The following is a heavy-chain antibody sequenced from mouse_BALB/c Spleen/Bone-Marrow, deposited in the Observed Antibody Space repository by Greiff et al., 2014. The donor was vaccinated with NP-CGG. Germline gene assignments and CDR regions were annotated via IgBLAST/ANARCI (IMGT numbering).Heavy chain of an antibody. J-gene: IGHJ1*01. CDR1: GFTFTDYY. CDR2: NRNKANGYTT. V-gene: IGHV7-3*02. CDR3: ARDINYDIYWYFDV. D-gene: IGHD2-4*01. Sequence: VQLKESGGGLAQPGGSLRLSCATSGFTFTDYYMSWVRQPPGKALEWVGFNRNKANGYTTEYGASVKGRFTISRDNSQSILYLQMNTLRAEDSATYYCARDINYDIYWYFDVWGAGTTVTVSS.